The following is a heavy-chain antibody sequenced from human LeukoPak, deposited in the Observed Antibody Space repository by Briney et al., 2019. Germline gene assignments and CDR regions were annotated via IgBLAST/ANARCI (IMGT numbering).Heavy chain of an antibody. V-gene: IGHV3-74*03. Sequence: GSLRLSCVASGFTFSRYWMHWVRQAPGEGLVWVSRINSDGSRTKWGGSVKGRFTISRDNAKNTLYLQMNSLRAEDTAVYYCAAPDPGHDYWGQGTLVTVSS. J-gene: IGHJ4*02. CDR1: GFTFSRYW. CDR3: AAPDPGHDY. CDR2: INSDGSRT.